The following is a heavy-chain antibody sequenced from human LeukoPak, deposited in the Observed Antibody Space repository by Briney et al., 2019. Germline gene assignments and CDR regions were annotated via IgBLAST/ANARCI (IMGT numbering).Heavy chain of an antibody. V-gene: IGHV4-61*01. CDR1: GGSVSRDSYY. Sequence: PSETLSLTCTVSGGSVSRDSYYWSWIRQPPGKGLEWIGYIYYSGSTNYNPSLKSRVTISVDTSKNQFSLKMNSVTAADTAVYYCARHQFQLLVNDDAFDVWGQGTMVTVSS. CDR2: IYYSGST. J-gene: IGHJ3*01. D-gene: IGHD2-2*01. CDR3: ARHQFQLLVNDDAFDV.